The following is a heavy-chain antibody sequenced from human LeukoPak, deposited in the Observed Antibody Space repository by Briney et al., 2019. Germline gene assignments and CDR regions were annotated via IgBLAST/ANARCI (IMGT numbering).Heavy chain of an antibody. Sequence: GGSLRLSCVDSGFTFSSSWMTWLRQAPGKGLEWVANINEDGSQKNYVGSVTGRFTISRDNAKNSLYLRMNSLSAEDTAVYYCARDGGWNRFDYWGQGTLVTVSS. CDR2: INEDGSQK. CDR3: ARDGGWNRFDY. J-gene: IGHJ4*02. D-gene: IGHD1-1*01. V-gene: IGHV3-7*03. CDR1: GFTFSSSW.